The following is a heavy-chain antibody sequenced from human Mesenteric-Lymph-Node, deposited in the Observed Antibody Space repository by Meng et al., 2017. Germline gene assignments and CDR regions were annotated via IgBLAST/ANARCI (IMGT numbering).Heavy chain of an antibody. CDR2: IWNDGSKQ. V-gene: IGHV3-33*01. J-gene: IGHJ3*02. CDR3: ARYEGIVEALDI. D-gene: IGHD3/OR15-3a*01. CDR1: GITFRTFG. Sequence: GESLKISCAASGITFRTFGMHWVRQAPGKGLEWVAIIWNDGSKQYYSDSVKGRFTISRDNSRSTAYLQMNSLRAEDTAVYYCARYEGIVEALDIWGQGTVVTVSS.